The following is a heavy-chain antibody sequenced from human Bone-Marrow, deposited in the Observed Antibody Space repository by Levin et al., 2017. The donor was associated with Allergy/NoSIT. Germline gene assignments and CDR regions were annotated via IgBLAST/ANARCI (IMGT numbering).Heavy chain of an antibody. V-gene: IGHV5-51*01. D-gene: IGHD3-10*01. J-gene: IGHJ4*02. Sequence: KVSCKGSGYSFTSYWIGWVRQMPGKGLEWMGIIYPGDSDTRYSPSFQGQVTISADKSISTAYLQWSSLKASDTAMYYCARGNYYGSGSYRYFDYWGQGTLVTVSS. CDR1: GYSFTSYW. CDR2: IYPGDSDT. CDR3: ARGNYYGSGSYRYFDY.